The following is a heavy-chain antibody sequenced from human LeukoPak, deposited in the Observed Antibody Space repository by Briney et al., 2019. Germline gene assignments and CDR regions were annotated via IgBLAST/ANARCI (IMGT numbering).Heavy chain of an antibody. CDR2: VYYTGST. Sequence: XXSWVRQPPGKGLEWIGFVYYTGSTNYSPSLKSRVTISVDTSKNQFSLKLRSVTAADTAVYYCARISSSNWYNERGAFDVWGQGTMVTVSS. V-gene: IGHV4-59*01. CDR3: ARISSSNWYNERGAFDV. CDR1: X. J-gene: IGHJ3*01. D-gene: IGHD6-13*01.